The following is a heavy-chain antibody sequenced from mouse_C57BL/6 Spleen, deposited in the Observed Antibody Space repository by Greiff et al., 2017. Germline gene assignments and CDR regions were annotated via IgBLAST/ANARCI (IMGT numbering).Heavy chain of an antibody. Sequence: VKLQQPGAELVKPGASVKMSCKASGYTFTSYWITWVKQRPGQGLEWIGDIYPGSGSTNYNEKFKSKATLTVDTSSSTAYMQLSSLTSEDSAVYYCARERGNYRYFDVWGTGTTVTVSS. CDR1: GYTFTSYW. V-gene: IGHV1-55*01. D-gene: IGHD2-1*01. J-gene: IGHJ1*03. CDR2: IYPGSGST. CDR3: ARERGNYRYFDV.